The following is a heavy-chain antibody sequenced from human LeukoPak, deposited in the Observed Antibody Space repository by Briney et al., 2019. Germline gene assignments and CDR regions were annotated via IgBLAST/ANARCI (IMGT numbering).Heavy chain of an antibody. CDR3: ARDGGSDIVPYNWFDP. D-gene: IGHD2-8*01. J-gene: IGHJ5*02. CDR2: ISSSGSTI. Sequence: GGSLRLSCAASGFTFSDYYMSWIRQAPGKGLEWVSYISSSGSTIYYADSVKGRFTISRDNAKNSLYLQMNSLRAEDTAVYYCARDGGSDIVPYNWFDPWGQGTLVTVSP. V-gene: IGHV3-11*01. CDR1: GFTFSDYY.